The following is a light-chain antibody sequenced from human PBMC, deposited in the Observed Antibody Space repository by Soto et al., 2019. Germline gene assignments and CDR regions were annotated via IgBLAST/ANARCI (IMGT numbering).Light chain of an antibody. CDR1: SSDVGGYKY. J-gene: IGLJ1*01. V-gene: IGLV2-11*01. CDR2: DVS. CDR3: CSYAGTLDV. Sequence: QSALTQPRSVSGSPGQSVTISCTGTSSDVGGYKYVSWYQQHPGKAPKLMIYDVSERPSGVPDRFSGSKSGNTASLTISGLQAEDEADYYCCSYAGTLDVFGTGTKLTVL.